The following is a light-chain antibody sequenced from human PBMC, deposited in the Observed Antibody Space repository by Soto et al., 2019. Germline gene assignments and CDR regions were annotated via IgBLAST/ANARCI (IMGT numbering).Light chain of an antibody. V-gene: IGKV3-15*01. Sequence: EMVLTQSRGTLSVSPGERATLSCLASQSVSSNLAWYQQKPGQAPRLLIYGASTRATGIPARFSGSGSGTEFTLTISSLQSEDFAVYYCQQYNNWPRTFGQGTKVDI. J-gene: IGKJ1*01. CDR3: QQYNNWPRT. CDR2: GAS. CDR1: QSVSSN.